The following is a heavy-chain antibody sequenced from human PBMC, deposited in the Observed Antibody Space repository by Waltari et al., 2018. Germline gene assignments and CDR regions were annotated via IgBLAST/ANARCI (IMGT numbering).Heavy chain of an antibody. D-gene: IGHD3-22*01. Sequence: EVHLLASGGGLAQPGGSLRLSCAASGFNFISYAMSWVRQAPGKGLEWVSGISDSGVITKYADSVKGRFTVSRDNSKNTVFLQLNSLRAEDTAIYYCVRHLYSIDYLELGNWGQGTLVTVSS. CDR1: GFNFISYA. J-gene: IGHJ4*02. CDR3: VRHLYSIDYLELGN. CDR2: ISDSGVIT. V-gene: IGHV3-23*01.